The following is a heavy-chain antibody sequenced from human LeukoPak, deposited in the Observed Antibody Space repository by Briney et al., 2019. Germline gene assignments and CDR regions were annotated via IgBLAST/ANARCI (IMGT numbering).Heavy chain of an antibody. V-gene: IGHV3-21*01. CDR2: ISSSSSYI. CDR3: ARMRIAVAGSPFDY. D-gene: IGHD6-19*01. CDR1: GFTFSSYS. Sequence: GGSLRLSCAASGFTFSSYSMNWVRQAPGKGLEWVSSISSSSSYIYYADSVKGRFTISRDNAKNSLYLQMNSLRAEDTAVYYCARMRIAVAGSPFDYWGQGTLVTVSS. J-gene: IGHJ4*02.